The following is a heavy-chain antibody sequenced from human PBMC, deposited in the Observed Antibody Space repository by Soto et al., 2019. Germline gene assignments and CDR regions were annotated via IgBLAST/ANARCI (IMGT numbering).Heavy chain of an antibody. D-gene: IGHD2-15*01. CDR2: IIPIFGIA. V-gene: IGHV1-69*02. J-gene: IGHJ5*02. CDR3: ARGKDCTTSTCYSPNWFDP. CDR1: GGTFSSST. Sequence: GPPVKVSCKDSGGTFSSSTFVWVRQAPGQGLEWMGRIIPIFGIANYAQKFQGRVTITADIFTSTAYMELSSLRSDDTAVYYCARGKDCTTSTCYSPNWFDPRGQGTLVTVSS.